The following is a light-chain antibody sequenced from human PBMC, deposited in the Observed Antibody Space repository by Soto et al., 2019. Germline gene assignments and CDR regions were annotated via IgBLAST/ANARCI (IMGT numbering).Light chain of an antibody. J-gene: IGKJ4*01. Sequence: IVMTQSPATLSVSPGERATLSCRASQSIGSKLAWYQQKPGQAPRLLIYGASARATGIPVRFSGSGSGTEFTLTITSLQSEDFAVYYCQEYNNWRPLTFGGGTKVEIK. CDR2: GAS. CDR1: QSIGSK. V-gene: IGKV3-15*01. CDR3: QEYNNWRPLT.